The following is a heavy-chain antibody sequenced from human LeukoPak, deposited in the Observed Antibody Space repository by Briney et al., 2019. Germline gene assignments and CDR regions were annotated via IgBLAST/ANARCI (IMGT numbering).Heavy chain of an antibody. CDR3: ARVDDEQDAFDI. V-gene: IGHV3-13*01. CDR1: GFTFSSYD. J-gene: IGHJ3*02. D-gene: IGHD1-1*01. CDR2: IGTAGDT. Sequence: EPGGSLRLSCAASGFTFSSYDMHWVRQATGKGLEWVSAIGTAGDTYYPGSVKGRFTISRENAKNSLYLQMNSLRAGDTAVYYCARVDDEQDAFDIWGQGTMVTVSS.